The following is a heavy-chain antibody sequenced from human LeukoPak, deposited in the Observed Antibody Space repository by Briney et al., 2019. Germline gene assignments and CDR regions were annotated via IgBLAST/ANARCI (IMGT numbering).Heavy chain of an antibody. D-gene: IGHD2-2*01. J-gene: IGHJ4*02. Sequence: PSETLSLTCTVSGGSISSGSYYWSWIRQPAGKGLEWIGRIYTSGSTNYNPSLKSRVTISVDTSKNQFSLKLSSVTAADTAVYYCARGDGVPAAMGDYFDYWGQGTLVTVSS. CDR1: GGSISSGSYY. CDR3: ARGDGVPAAMGDYFDY. V-gene: IGHV4-61*02. CDR2: IYTSGST.